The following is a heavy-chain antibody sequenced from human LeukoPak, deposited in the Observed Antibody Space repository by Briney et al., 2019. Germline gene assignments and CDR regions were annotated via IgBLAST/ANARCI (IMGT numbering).Heavy chain of an antibody. CDR3: ARDLNFWSGYYTAIYYFDY. V-gene: IGHV3-21*01. J-gene: IGHJ4*02. CDR1: GFTFSSYS. Sequence: GGSLRLSCAASGFTFSSYSMNWVRQAPGKGPEWVSSISSSSSYIYYADSVKGRFTISRDNAKNSLYLQMNSLRAEDTAVYYCARDLNFWSGYYTAIYYFDYWGQGTLVTVSS. CDR2: ISSSSSYI. D-gene: IGHD3-3*01.